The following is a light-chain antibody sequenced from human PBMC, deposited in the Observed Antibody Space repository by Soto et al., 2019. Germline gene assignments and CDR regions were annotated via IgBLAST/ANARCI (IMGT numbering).Light chain of an antibody. J-gene: IGKJ1*01. Sequence: DNGLSHSLVTVSFPQNDIAKLSFRSSQSVTDNYLAWYQQKPGQAPRLVISGASSRTSGIPDRFSASGSGTDFTLTISCLEPEDFTVYCCQHYGSQLNSFGQGTKVAIK. CDR3: QHYGSQLNS. CDR2: GAS. CDR1: QSVTDNY. V-gene: IGKV3-20*01.